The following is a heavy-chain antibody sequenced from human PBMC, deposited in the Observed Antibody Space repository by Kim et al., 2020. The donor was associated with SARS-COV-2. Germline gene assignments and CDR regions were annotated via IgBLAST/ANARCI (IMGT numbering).Heavy chain of an antibody. D-gene: IGHD1-20*01. CDR3: ARPYRGFNWNRLRYNWFDP. Sequence: GGSLRLSCAASGFTFSSYAMHWVRQAPGKGLEWVAVISYDGSNKYYADSVKGRFTISRDNSKNTLYLQMNSLRAEDTAVYYCARPYRGFNWNRLRYNWFDPWGQGTLVTVSS. CDR2: ISYDGSNK. CDR1: GFTFSSYA. J-gene: IGHJ5*02. V-gene: IGHV3-30*04.